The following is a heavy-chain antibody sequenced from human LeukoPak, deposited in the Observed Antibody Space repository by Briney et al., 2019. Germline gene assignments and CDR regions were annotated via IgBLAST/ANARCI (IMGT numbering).Heavy chain of an antibody. CDR3: ARGRGVNAFDI. J-gene: IGHJ3*02. CDR1: GFPVKTNY. V-gene: IGHV3-53*01. D-gene: IGHD3-10*01. Sequence: GGSLRLSCRVSGFPVKTNYMTWVRQAPGKGLEWVSVIYSDGDTFYGDSVKGRFTFSRDDSHNTLYPQMNSLRGEDTAMYYCARGRGVNAFDIWGQGTMVTVSS. CDR2: IYSDGDT.